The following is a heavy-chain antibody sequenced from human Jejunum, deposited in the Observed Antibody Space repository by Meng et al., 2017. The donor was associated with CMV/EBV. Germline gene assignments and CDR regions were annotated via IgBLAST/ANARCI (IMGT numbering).Heavy chain of an antibody. CDR2: ISSGSTFI. CDR3: ARGRVRGIASAGAMVS. V-gene: IGHV3-21*01. CDR1: FSFSTSS. Sequence: FSFSTSSMHWVRPAPGKGLEWVSSISSGSTFIYYADSMKGRFTISRDNAKNSLYLQMNGLRAEDTAVYYCARGRVRGIASAGAMVSWGQGTLVTVSS. J-gene: IGHJ5*02. D-gene: IGHD6-13*01.